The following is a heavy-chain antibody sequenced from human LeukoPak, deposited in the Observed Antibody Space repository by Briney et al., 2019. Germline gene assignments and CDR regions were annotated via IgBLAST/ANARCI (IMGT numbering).Heavy chain of an antibody. CDR3: ARDSRLDWTWFDY. Sequence: GASVKVSCKASGYTFTGYYMHWVRQAPGQGLEWMGWINPNSGGTNYAQKFQGRVTISVDTSKNQFSLKLSSVTAADTAVYYCARDSRLDWTWFDYWGQGTLVTVSS. D-gene: IGHD3/OR15-3a*01. V-gene: IGHV1-2*02. CDR2: INPNSGGT. J-gene: IGHJ4*02. CDR1: GYTFTGYY.